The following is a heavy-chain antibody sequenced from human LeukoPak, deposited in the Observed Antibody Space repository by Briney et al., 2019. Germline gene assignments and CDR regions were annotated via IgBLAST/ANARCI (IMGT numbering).Heavy chain of an antibody. Sequence: SETLSLTCAAYGGSFSGYYWSWIRQPPGKGLEWIGYIYYSGSTNYNPSLKSRVTISVDTSKNQFSLKLSSVTAADTAVYYCAREGGSSSWYWFDPWGQGTLVTVSS. CDR3: AREGGSSSWYWFDP. CDR2: IYYSGST. J-gene: IGHJ5*02. CDR1: GGSFSGYY. V-gene: IGHV4-59*01. D-gene: IGHD6-13*01.